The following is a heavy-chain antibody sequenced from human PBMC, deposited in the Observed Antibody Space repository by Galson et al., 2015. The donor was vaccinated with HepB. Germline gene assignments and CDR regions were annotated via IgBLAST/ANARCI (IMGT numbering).Heavy chain of an antibody. CDR1: GFTFSSYS. CDR3: ASGGVWGLFDY. J-gene: IGHJ4*02. D-gene: IGHD7-27*01. V-gene: IGHV3-48*04. CDR2: ISSSSSTI. Sequence: SLRLSCAASGFTFSSYSMNWVRQAPGKGLEWVSYISSSSSTIYYADSVKGRFTISRDNAKNSLYLQMNSLRAEDTAVYYCASGGVWGLFDYWGQGTLVTVSS.